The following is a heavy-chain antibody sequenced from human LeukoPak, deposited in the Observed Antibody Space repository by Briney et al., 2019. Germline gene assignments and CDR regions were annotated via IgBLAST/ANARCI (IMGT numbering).Heavy chain of an antibody. CDR1: GFTFSSYW. CDR3: ARVQVAVAAPSFDY. CDR2: INSDGSRT. V-gene: IGHV3-74*01. D-gene: IGHD6-19*01. J-gene: IGHJ4*02. Sequence: PGGSLRLSCAASGFTFSSYWMHWVRQAPGKGLVWVSRINSDGSRTSYADSVKGRFTISRDNAKNTLYLQMNSLRVEDTAVYYCARVQVAVAAPSFDYWGQGILVTVSS.